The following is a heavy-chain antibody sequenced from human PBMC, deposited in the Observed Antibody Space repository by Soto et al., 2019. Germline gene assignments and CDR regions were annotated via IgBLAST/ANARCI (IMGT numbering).Heavy chain of an antibody. J-gene: IGHJ4*02. V-gene: IGHV4-59*01. CDR1: GGSISGYY. CDR3: ARVRYFDPPYYFDY. CDR2: IYYSGST. Sequence: PAETLSPPCTVSGGSISGYYWNWIRQPPGKGLEWIDYIYYSGSTNYNPSLTSRVTISVDTSKNQFSLKLSSVTAADTAVYYCARVRYFDPPYYFDYWGQGTLVTVSS. D-gene: IGHD3-9*01.